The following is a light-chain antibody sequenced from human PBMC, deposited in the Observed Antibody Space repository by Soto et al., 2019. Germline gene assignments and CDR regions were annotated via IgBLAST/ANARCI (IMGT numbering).Light chain of an antibody. Sequence: DVLLTHSPLSLPVTLVRPSSISFRSSXSLVYSDGNTYVTWVQQRPGQSPRRLLFEVSKRHSGVPDRFSGSGSGTDFTLKISRVEAEDVGVYYRMQGSHWPLTFGGGTKVDIK. CDR3: MQGSHWPLT. J-gene: IGKJ4*01. V-gene: IGKV2-30*01. CDR1: XSLVYSDGNTY. CDR2: EVS.